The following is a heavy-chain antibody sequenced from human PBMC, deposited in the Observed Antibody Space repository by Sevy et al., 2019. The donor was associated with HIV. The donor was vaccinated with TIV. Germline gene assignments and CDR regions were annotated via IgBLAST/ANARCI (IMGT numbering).Heavy chain of an antibody. CDR1: RFTFSTYD. J-gene: IGHJ4*02. CDR3: AKGQGYDYIWGNERSEYYFDY. Sequence: GGSLRLSCAASRFTFSTYDIHWVRQAPGKGLEWVAVISHDGSYQYYTDSVKRRFTISRDDSKNKAYLQMNSLRADDSGVYYCAKGQGYDYIWGNERSEYYFDYWGQGTLVTVSS. CDR2: ISHDGSYQ. V-gene: IGHV3-30*18. D-gene: IGHD3-16*01.